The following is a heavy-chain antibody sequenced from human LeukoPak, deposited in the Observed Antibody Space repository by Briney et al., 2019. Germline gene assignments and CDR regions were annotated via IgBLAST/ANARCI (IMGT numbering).Heavy chain of an antibody. V-gene: IGHV3-33*01. CDR3: ARGGYYDSSGYYYVGYFHH. Sequence: GGSLRLSCAVSGFTFSSYGMHWVRQAPGKGLEWVAVIWYDGSNKYYADSVRGRFTISRDNSKNTLYLQMNSLRVEDTAVYYCARGGYYDSSGYYYVGYFHHWGQGTLVTVSS. D-gene: IGHD3-22*01. CDR2: IWYDGSNK. J-gene: IGHJ1*01. CDR1: GFTFSSYG.